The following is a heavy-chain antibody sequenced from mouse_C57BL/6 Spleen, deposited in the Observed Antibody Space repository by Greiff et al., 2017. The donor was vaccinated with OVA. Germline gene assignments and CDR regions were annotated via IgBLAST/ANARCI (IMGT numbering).Heavy chain of an antibody. Sequence: EVMLVESGGGLVKPGGSLKLSCAASGFTFSDYGMHWVRQAPEKGLEWVAYIRRGSSTISYADTVKGRFTISRDNAKNTLFLQTTSLRSEDTAMYYCAKSNWDGYLDYWGQGTTLTVSS. J-gene: IGHJ2*01. D-gene: IGHD4-1*01. CDR1: GFTFSDYG. CDR3: AKSNWDGYLDY. CDR2: IRRGSSTI. V-gene: IGHV5-17*01.